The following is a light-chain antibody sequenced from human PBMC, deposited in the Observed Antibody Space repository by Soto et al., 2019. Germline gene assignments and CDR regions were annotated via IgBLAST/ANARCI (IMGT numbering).Light chain of an antibody. CDR1: QSSSSY. J-gene: IGKJ1*01. CDR3: QQSTRNPRT. Sequence: DIQMTPSPSALSASVAERVTITCRASQSSSSYLNWYQQKRGTAPKXLIYAASSLQSGVPSRFSGSGSGTDFTLTISSLQPEDFETYYCQQSTRNPRTFGQGTKVEIK. CDR2: AAS. V-gene: IGKV1-39*01.